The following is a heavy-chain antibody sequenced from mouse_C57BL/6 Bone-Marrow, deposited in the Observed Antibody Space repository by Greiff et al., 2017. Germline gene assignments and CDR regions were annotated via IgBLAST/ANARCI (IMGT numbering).Heavy chain of an antibody. CDR2: IDPSDSYT. D-gene: IGHD2-3*01. J-gene: IGHJ3*01. Sequence: QVQLQQPGAELVMPGASVKLSCKASGYTFTSYWMHWVKQRPGQGLEWIGEIDPSDSYTNYNQKFKGKSTLTVDKSSSTAYIQLSSLTSEDSAVYYCARSGCYYRFAYWGQGTLVTVSA. CDR1: GYTFTSYW. CDR3: ARSGCYYRFAY. V-gene: IGHV1-69*01.